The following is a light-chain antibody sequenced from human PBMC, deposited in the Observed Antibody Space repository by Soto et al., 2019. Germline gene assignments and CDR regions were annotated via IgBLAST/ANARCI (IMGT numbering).Light chain of an antibody. Sequence: LTQPASVSGSPGQSITISCTGTSSDVGGYNYVSWYQQHPDKAPKLMIYEVSNRPSGVSNRFSGSKSGNTASLTISGLQSEDEGNYYCSSYTRGSTLVFGGGTQLTVL. CDR3: SSYTRGSTLV. J-gene: IGLJ3*02. V-gene: IGLV2-14*01. CDR1: SSDVGGYNY. CDR2: EVS.